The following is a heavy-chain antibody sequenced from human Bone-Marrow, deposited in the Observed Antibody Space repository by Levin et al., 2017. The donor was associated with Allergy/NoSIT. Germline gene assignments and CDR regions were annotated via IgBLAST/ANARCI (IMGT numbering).Heavy chain of an antibody. J-gene: IGHJ6*02. CDR2: MNLNSGKT. V-gene: IGHV1-8*01. Sequence: ASVKVSCKASGYTFTDYDINWVRQATGQGLEWMGWMNLNSGKTGFAQEFQGRVTMTRNTSITTAYMELSGLGSDDTAVYYCARGVSCGGGGCYTYYYYGLDVWGQGTTVTVSS. D-gene: IGHD2-15*01. CDR1: GYTFTDYD. CDR3: ARGVSCGGGGCYTYYYYGLDV.